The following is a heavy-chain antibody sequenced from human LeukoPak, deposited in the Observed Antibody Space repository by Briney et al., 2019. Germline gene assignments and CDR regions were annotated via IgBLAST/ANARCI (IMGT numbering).Heavy chain of an antibody. J-gene: IGHJ4*02. CDR1: GFTFSAYV. CDR3: VRGTGY. V-gene: IGHV3-64D*06. CDR2: ISSNGDNT. Sequence: GGSLRLSCSVSGFTFSAYVMHWVRQAPGKGLEYVSAISSNGDNTYYADSVKGRFTISRDNSKNTLYLQMSSLRADDTAVYFCVRGTGYWGQGTLVTVSS.